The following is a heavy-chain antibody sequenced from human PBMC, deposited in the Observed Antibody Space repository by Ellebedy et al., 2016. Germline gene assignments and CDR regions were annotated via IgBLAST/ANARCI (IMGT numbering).Heavy chain of an antibody. CDR1: GYSFAYDW. D-gene: IGHD6-13*01. CDR2: IYPGDSDT. Sequence: GESLKISXKGSGYSFAYDWIGWVRQKPGKGLEWMAIIYPGDSDTRFSPSFQGQVTLSVDESLSTAYLHWSRLEASDSGMYYCARLSGMGTYDFEFWGQGTRVTVSS. J-gene: IGHJ3*01. CDR3: ARLSGMGTYDFEF. V-gene: IGHV5-51*01.